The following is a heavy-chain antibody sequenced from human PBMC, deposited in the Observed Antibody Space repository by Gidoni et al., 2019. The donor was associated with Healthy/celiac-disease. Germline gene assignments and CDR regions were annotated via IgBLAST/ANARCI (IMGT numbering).Heavy chain of an antibody. V-gene: IGHV3-23*01. CDR2: ISGSGGST. CDR3: AKETTVTPYYFDY. J-gene: IGHJ4*02. CDR1: GSTFSSYA. Sequence: EVQLLRSGGGLVRPGGSLRPSCAASGSTFSSYAMSWVRQAPGKGLEWVSAISGSGGSTYYADSVKGRFTISRDNSKNTLYLQMNSLRAEDTAVYYCAKETTVTPYYFDYWGQGTLVTVSS. D-gene: IGHD4-17*01.